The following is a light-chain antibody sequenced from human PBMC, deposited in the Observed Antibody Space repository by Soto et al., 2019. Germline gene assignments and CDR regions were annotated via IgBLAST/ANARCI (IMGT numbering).Light chain of an antibody. V-gene: IGKV3-20*01. Sequence: IVLTQSPGTLSLSPWERATPSCRASQSVSSSYLAWYQQKPGQAPRLLIYGASSRATGIPDRFSGSGSGTDFTLTISRLEPEDFAVYYCQQYGSSPLTFGGGTKVDIK. CDR2: GAS. CDR1: QSVSSSY. CDR3: QQYGSSPLT. J-gene: IGKJ4*01.